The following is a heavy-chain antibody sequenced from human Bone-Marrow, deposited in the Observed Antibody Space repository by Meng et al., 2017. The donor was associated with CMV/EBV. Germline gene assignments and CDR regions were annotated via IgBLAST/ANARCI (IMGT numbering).Heavy chain of an antibody. CDR2: IYYSGST. Sequence: SETLSLTCTVSGGSISSYYWSWIRQPPGKGLEWIGYIYYSGSTNYNPSLKSRVTISVDTSKNQFSLKLSSVTAADTAVYYCAREVKGGDRAFDIWGQGTMVTVSS. J-gene: IGHJ3*02. V-gene: IGHV4-59*01. CDR1: GGSISSYY. D-gene: IGHD2-21*01. CDR3: AREVKGGDRAFDI.